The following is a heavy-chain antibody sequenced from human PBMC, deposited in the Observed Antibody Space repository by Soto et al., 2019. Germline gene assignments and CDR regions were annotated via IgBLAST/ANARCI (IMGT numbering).Heavy chain of an antibody. CDR3: APVVRGMTV. CDR2: IIRLFGTA. Sequence: QVQLVQSGAEVKKPGSSVKVSCKASGGTFSKYAISCVRQAPGQGLEWMGGIIRLFGTANYAQKFQARVRITADEPTSTAYMELSSPRCEDTAVSGCAPVVRGMTVWGQGTLVTVSS. J-gene: IGHJ4*02. V-gene: IGHV1-69*12. CDR1: GGTFSKYA. D-gene: IGHD3-22*01.